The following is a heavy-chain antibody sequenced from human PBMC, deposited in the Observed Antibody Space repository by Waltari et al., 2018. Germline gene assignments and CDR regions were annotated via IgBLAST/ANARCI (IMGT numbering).Heavy chain of an antibody. Sequence: EVQLVESGGGLVKPGGSLRLSCAASGCTFSSYSMNWVRKAPGKGLEWVSSISSSSSYIYYADSVKGRFTISRDNAKNSLYLQMNSLRAEDTAVYYCARYSSGYGMDVWGQGTTVTVSS. J-gene: IGHJ6*02. CDR3: ARYSSGYGMDV. D-gene: IGHD6-19*01. CDR1: GCTFSSYS. V-gene: IGHV3-21*01. CDR2: ISSSSSYI.